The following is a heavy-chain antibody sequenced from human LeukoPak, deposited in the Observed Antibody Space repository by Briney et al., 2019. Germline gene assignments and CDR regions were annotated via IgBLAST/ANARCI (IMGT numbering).Heavy chain of an antibody. CDR2: ISSSSSYI. Sequence: GGSLRLSCAASGFTFSSYSMNWVRQAPGKGLEWVSSISSSSSYIYYADSVKGRFTISRDNAKNSLYLQMNSLRAEDTAVYYXXXGGGSSWYGADYWGQGTLVTVSS. V-gene: IGHV3-21*01. D-gene: IGHD6-13*01. CDR1: GFTFSSYS. CDR3: XXGGGSSWYGADY. J-gene: IGHJ4*02.